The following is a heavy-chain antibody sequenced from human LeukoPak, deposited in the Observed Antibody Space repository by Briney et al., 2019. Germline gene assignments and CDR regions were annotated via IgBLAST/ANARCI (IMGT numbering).Heavy chain of an antibody. J-gene: IGHJ3*02. Sequence: APVKVSCKASGYTFTGYYMHWVRQAPGQGLEWMGWINPNSGGTNYAQKFQGRVTMTRDTSISTAYMELSRLRSDDTAVYYCARMYSSSWHENHDAFDIWGQGTMVTVSS. CDR2: INPNSGGT. D-gene: IGHD6-13*01. CDR3: ARMYSSSWHENHDAFDI. CDR1: GYTFTGYY. V-gene: IGHV1-2*02.